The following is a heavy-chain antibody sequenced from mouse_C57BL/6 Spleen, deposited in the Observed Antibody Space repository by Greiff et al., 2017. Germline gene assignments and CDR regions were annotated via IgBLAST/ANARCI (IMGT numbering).Heavy chain of an antibody. J-gene: IGHJ1*03. Sequence: QVQLQQPGAELVMPGASVKLSCKASGYTFTSYWMHWVKQRPGQGLEWIGEIGPSDSYTNYNQKFKGKSTLTVDKSSSTAYMQLSSLTSEDSAVYYCAGFITTVVSDWYFDVWGTGTTVTVSS. CDR1: GYTFTSYW. D-gene: IGHD1-1*01. CDR3: AGFITTVVSDWYFDV. CDR2: IGPSDSYT. V-gene: IGHV1-69*01.